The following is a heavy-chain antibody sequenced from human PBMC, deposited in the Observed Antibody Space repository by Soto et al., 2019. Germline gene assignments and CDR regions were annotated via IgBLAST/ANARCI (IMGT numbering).Heavy chain of an antibody. V-gene: IGHV1-69*13. Sequence: SVKVSCKASGGTFSSYAISWVRQAPGQGLEWMGGIIPIFGTANYAQKFQGRVTITADESTSTAYMELSSLRSEDTAVYYCARVPQDTLRLRWSGHPQPGYFDYWGQGTLVTVSS. D-gene: IGHD3-3*01. CDR3: ARVPQDTLRLRWSGHPQPGYFDY. CDR2: IIPIFGTA. J-gene: IGHJ4*02. CDR1: GGTFSSYA.